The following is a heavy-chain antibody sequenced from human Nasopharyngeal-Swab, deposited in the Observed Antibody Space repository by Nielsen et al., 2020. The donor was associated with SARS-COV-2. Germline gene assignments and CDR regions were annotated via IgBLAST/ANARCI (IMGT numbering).Heavy chain of an antibody. D-gene: IGHD3-3*01. CDR2: IYYSGST. CDR3: ARDSGWSGYYLGYFDY. V-gene: IGHV4-59*01. J-gene: IGHJ4*02. CDR1: GGSISSYY. Sequence: GSRRLSCTVSGGSISSYYWSWIRKPPGKGLEGIGYIYYSGSTNYNPSLKSRVTISVDTSKNQFSLKLSSVTAADTAVYYCARDSGWSGYYLGYFDYWGQGTLVTVSS.